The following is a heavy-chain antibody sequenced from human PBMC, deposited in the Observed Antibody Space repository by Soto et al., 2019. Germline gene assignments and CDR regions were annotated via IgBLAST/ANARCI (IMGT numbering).Heavy chain of an antibody. CDR1: GYTFTDYG. J-gene: IGHJ4*02. D-gene: IGHD3-3*01. Sequence: QVHLVQSGAEVEKPGASVKISCKASGYTFTDYGISWVRQAPGQGLQWMGWITAFNGNTKYAQQFQGRVTMTTDTSTSTAYMELRSLESDDTAVYYCARISQRYFWSGYYYLFDYWGQGTLVTVSS. CDR3: ARISQRYFWSGYYYLFDY. CDR2: ITAFNGNT. V-gene: IGHV1-18*01.